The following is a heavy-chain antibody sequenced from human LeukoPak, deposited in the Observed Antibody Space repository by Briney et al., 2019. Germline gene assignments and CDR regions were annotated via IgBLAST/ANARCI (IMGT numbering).Heavy chain of an antibody. CDR2: IYPGDSDT. V-gene: IGHV5-51*01. J-gene: IGHJ4*02. D-gene: IGHD3-9*01. CDR1: GYRFTTDY. Sequence: GESLKISCKASGYRFTTDYIGWVRQMPGKGLEWMGIIYPGDSDTRYSPSFQGQVTISADKSISTAYLQWSSLKASDTAMYYCARLHYDILTGYLDYWGQGTLVTVSS. CDR3: ARLHYDILTGYLDY.